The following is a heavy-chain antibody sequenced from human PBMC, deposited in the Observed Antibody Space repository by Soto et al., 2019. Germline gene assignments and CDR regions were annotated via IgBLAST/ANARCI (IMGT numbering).Heavy chain of an antibody. Sequence: QVQLVQSGAEVKKPGASVKVSCKTSGYTFSNYGINWVRQAPGQGLEWMGWISAYNGHTKYAQKIQGRVTINIDTSTITAYMELRSLRSDDKAVYYLAMVVRGVIFWLDFWGQGTLVTVS. CDR2: ISAYNGHT. D-gene: IGHD3-10*01. CDR1: GYTFSNYG. CDR3: AMVVRGVIFWLDF. V-gene: IGHV1-18*01. J-gene: IGHJ4*02.